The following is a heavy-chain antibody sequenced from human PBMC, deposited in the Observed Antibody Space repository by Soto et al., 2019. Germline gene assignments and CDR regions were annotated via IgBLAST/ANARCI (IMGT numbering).Heavy chain of an antibody. D-gene: IGHD3-10*01. Sequence: EVRLVESGGGLVQPGGSLRLSCAASGFTFSTYWMHWVRQAPGKGLVWVSRINGDGTTTQYADSVKGRFTISRDNAKNTLSLQMNTLRGDDTAMYYCASIPMVRGPSDYWGQGTLVTVSS. CDR2: INGDGTTT. J-gene: IGHJ4*02. CDR3: ASIPMVRGPSDY. CDR1: GFTFSTYW. V-gene: IGHV3-74*02.